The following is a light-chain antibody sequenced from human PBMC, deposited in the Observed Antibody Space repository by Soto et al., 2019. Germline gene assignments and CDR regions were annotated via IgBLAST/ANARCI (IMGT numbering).Light chain of an antibody. V-gene: IGKV1-5*03. CDR1: QSISNW. J-gene: IGKJ1*01. CDR3: QQDNSYSWT. CDR2: KAS. Sequence: DIQMTQSPSTLSASVGDRVTITCRASQSISNWLAWYQQRPGKAPKLLIYKASNLESGVPSRFSGSGSGTEFTLIISNLQPDDFATYYCQQDNSYSWTFGQGTKVEIK.